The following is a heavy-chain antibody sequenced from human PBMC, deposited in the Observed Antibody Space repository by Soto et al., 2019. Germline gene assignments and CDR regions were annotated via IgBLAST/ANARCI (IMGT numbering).Heavy chain of an antibody. CDR2: ISYDGSNK. CDR3: ARGLLSQDDAFDI. Sequence: PGGSLRLSCAASGFTFSSYAMHWVRQAPGKGLEWVAVISYDGSNKYYADSVKGRFTISRDNSKNTLYLQMNSLRSEDTAVYYCARGLLSQDDAFDIWGQGTMVTVSS. J-gene: IGHJ3*02. D-gene: IGHD3-3*01. V-gene: IGHV3-30-3*01. CDR1: GFTFSSYA.